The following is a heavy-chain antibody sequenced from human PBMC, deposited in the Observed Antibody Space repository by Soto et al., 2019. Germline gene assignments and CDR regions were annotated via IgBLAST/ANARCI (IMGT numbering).Heavy chain of an antibody. Sequence: RRLSCAVSGFTFDDYAMHWVRQGPGKGLEWVSHISWDGGTTNYADSVKGRFTISRDNSKTSLYLQMNSLRAEDTALYYCAKVIYPYRYGMDVWGQGTTVTVSS. CDR2: ISWDGGTT. V-gene: IGHV3-43D*04. CDR3: AKVIYPYRYGMDV. J-gene: IGHJ6*02. CDR1: GFTFDDYA. D-gene: IGHD1-26*01.